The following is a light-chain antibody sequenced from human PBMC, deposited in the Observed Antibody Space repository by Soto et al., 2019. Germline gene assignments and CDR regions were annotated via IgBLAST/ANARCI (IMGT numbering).Light chain of an antibody. Sequence: EIGLTQSPGTLSLSPGEKATLSCRASQSVGDTFLSWYQQKPGLAPRLLIYGVSNRATGIPDRFSGSGSGTYFILTISRLEPEDFALYYCGQFVSSPPRTFGQGTKVEIK. CDR3: GQFVSSPPRT. CDR1: QSVGDTF. V-gene: IGKV3-20*01. J-gene: IGKJ1*01. CDR2: GVS.